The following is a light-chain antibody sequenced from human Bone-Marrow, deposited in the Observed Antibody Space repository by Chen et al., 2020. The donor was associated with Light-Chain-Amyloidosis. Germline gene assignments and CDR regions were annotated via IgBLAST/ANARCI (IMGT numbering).Light chain of an antibody. CDR3: QSADSSGTYEVI. V-gene: IGLV3-25*03. CDR2: RDI. CDR1: DLPTKY. J-gene: IGLJ2*01. Sequence: SYELTQPPSVSVSPGQTARITCAGDDLPTKYAYWYQQKPGQAHVLVIHRDIERPSGISERFTGSSSGTTGTLTIGGVQAEDEADYNWQSADSSGTYEVIFGGGTKLTVL.